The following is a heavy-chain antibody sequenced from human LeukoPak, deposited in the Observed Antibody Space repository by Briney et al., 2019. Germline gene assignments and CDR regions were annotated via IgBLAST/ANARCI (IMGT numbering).Heavy chain of an antibody. CDR3: ARGGQMKGVAARPLPAY. CDR2: INHSGST. J-gene: IGHJ4*02. D-gene: IGHD6-6*01. V-gene: IGHV4-34*01. Sequence: PSVTLSLTCAVYGGSFSGYYWSWIRQPPGKGLEWIGEINHSGSTNYNPSLKSRVTISVDTSKNQFSLKLSSVTAADTAVYYCARGGQMKGVAARPLPAYWGQGTLVTVSS. CDR1: GGSFSGYY.